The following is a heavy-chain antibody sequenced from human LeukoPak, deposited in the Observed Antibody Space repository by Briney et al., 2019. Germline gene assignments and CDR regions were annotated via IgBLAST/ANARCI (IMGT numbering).Heavy chain of an antibody. D-gene: IGHD3-3*01. CDR1: GYTFTSYG. V-gene: IGHV1-69*13. Sequence: SVKVSCKASGYTFTSYGISWVRQAPGQGLEWMGGIIPIFRTTHYAQNFQGRVTITADESTSTAYMELSSLRSDDSAVYYCARDLFHAFDIWGQGTMVTVSS. CDR3: ARDLFHAFDI. CDR2: IIPIFRTT. J-gene: IGHJ3*02.